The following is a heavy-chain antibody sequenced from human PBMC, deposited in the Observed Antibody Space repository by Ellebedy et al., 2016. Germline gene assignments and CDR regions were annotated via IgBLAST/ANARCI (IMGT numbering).Heavy chain of an antibody. V-gene: IGHV4-4*07. J-gene: IGHJ6*02. CDR1: GGSISSYY. CDR2: IYHSGST. Sequence: SETLSLXCTVSGGSISSYYWSWIRQPAGKGLEWIGSIYHSGSTYYNPSLKSRVTISVDTSKNQFSLKLSSVTAADTAVYYCARAEYYYYYGMDVWGQGTTVTVSS. CDR3: ARAEYYYYYGMDV.